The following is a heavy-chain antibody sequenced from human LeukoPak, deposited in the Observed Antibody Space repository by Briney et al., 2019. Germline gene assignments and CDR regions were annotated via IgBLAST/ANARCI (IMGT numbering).Heavy chain of an antibody. CDR3: ARGSPRAAGTFDY. CDR1: GGSFSGYY. D-gene: IGHD6-13*01. V-gene: IGHV4-34*01. J-gene: IGHJ4*02. CDR2: INHSGST. Sequence: PSETLSLTCAVYGGSFSGYYWSWIRQPPGKGLEWIGEINHSGSTNYNPSLKSRVTISVDTSKNQFSLKLSSVTAADTAVYHCARGSPRAAGTFDYWGQGTLVTVSS.